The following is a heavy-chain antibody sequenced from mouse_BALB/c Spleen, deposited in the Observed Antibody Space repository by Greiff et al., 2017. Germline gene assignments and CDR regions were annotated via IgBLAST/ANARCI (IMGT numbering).Heavy chain of an antibody. CDR2: ISSGSSTI. D-gene: IGHD2-14*01. V-gene: IGHV5-17*02. J-gene: IGHJ4*01. CDR3: ARARYRAMDY. CDR1: GFTFSSFG. Sequence: EVQLVESGGGLVQPGGSRKLSCAASGFTFSSFGMHWVRQAPAKGLEWVAYISSGSSTIYYADTVKGRFTISRDNPKNTLFLQMTSLRSEDTAMYYCARARYRAMDYGGQGTSVTVSS.